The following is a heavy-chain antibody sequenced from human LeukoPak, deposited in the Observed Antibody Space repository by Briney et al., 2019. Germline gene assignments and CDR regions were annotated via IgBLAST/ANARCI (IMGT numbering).Heavy chain of an antibody. CDR1: GFTFSDNY. CDR2: IGPDGSTT. V-gene: IGHV3-11*01. CDR3: ARARDLTH. J-gene: IGHJ4*02. Sequence: PGGSLRLSCAASGFTFSDNYMSWIRQPPGKGLEWVSYIGPDGSTTYYADSVKGRFAISRDNAKNSVFLQMNSLTVEDTAVYYCARARDLTHWGQGTQVTVPS.